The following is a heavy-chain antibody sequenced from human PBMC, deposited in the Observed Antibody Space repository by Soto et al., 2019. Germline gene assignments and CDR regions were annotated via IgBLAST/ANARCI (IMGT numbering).Heavy chain of an antibody. CDR3: AKAVGPTAPSSRVFDC. CDR1: GFTFSGSA. V-gene: IGHV3-23*01. J-gene: IGHJ4*02. Sequence: SGGSLRLSCVASGFTFSGSAMSWVRQAPGKGLEWVSVISGGRGDSTEYADSVKGRFSISRDNSRNTLYLQMSSLRADDTAVYYCAKAVGPTAPSSRVFDCWGQGILVTVSS. CDR2: ISGGRGDST. D-gene: IGHD1-26*01.